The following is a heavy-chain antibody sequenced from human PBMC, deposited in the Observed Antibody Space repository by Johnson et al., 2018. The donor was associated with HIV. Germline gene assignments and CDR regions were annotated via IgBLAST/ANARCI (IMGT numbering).Heavy chain of an antibody. CDR2: ISSSGGST. CDR1: RFTFSDYY. J-gene: IGHJ3*01. CDR3: ARMTTTVSHHDAFDF. Sequence: QVQLVESGGGLVKPGGSLRLSCAASRFTFSDYYMSWIRQTPGKGLEWVSYISSSGGSTYYADSVKGRFTISRDNSKNPLYLQMNSLRAEDTAVYYCARMTTTVSHHDAFDFWGQGTMVTVSS. D-gene: IGHD4-17*01. V-gene: IGHV3-11*01.